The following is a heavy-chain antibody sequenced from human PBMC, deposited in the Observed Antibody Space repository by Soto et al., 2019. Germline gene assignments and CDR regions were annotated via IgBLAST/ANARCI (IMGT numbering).Heavy chain of an antibody. J-gene: IGHJ4*02. CDR3: SRGGTLSGSYYFDY. CDR1: GGSFSGYY. V-gene: IGHV4-34*01. CDR2: INHIVST. D-gene: IGHD1-26*01. Sequence: PSETLSLTCAVYGGSFSGYYWIWIRQPPVNGLEFIGEINHIVSTNYNPSLKSRFTISLYASKNHFSLKLISFTAADTSVYYCSRGGTLSGSYYFDYWGQGTLVTVS.